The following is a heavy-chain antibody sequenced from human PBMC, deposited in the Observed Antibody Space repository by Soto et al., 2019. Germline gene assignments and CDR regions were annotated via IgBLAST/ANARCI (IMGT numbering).Heavy chain of an antibody. Sequence: SETQSLTCAVYGGSFSGYYWSWIRQPPGKGLEWIGEINHSGSTNYNPSLKSRVTISVDTSKNQFSLKLSSVTAADTAVYYCARVGPLRYFDWLSHAYFDYWGQGTLVTVS. CDR3: ARVGPLRYFDWLSHAYFDY. CDR2: INHSGST. D-gene: IGHD3-9*01. J-gene: IGHJ4*02. V-gene: IGHV4-34*01. CDR1: GGSFSGYY.